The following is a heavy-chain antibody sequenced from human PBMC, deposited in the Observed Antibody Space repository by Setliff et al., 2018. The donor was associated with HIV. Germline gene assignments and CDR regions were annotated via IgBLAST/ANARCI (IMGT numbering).Heavy chain of an antibody. CDR2: IYHSGST. D-gene: IGHD2-8*01. CDR3: ARDAPTVYANGFDF. CDR1: GYSISSGFY. Sequence: SETLSLTCAVSGYSISSGFYWGWIRQPPGKGLEWIGSIYHSGSTYYNPSLRSRVTISVDTSKNQFSLKLSSVTAADTAAYYCARDAPTVYANGFDFWGQGTLVTVSS. J-gene: IGHJ4*02. V-gene: IGHV4-38-2*02.